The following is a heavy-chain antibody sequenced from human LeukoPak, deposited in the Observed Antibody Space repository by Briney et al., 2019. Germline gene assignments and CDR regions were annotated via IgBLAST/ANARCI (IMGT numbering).Heavy chain of an antibody. CDR1: GGSISSYY. J-gene: IGHJ6*02. CDR2: IYYSGST. Sequence: ASETLSLTCTVSGGSISSYYWSWIRQPPGKGLEWIGYIYYSGSTNYNPSLKSRVTISVDTSKDQFSLKLSSVTAADTAVYYCARHTDYDYYYGMDVWGQGTTVTVSS. CDR3: ARHTDYDYYYGMDV. V-gene: IGHV4-59*08.